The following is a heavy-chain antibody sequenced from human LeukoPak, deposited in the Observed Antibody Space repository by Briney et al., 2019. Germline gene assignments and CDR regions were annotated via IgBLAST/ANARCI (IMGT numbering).Heavy chain of an antibody. J-gene: IGHJ4*02. CDR3: ARIAPYSYGYRSLDY. CDR2: INPNSGGT. V-gene: IGHV1-2*02. CDR1: GYTFIGYY. D-gene: IGHD5-18*01. Sequence: ASVKVSCKASGYTFIGYYMHWVRQAPGQGLEWMGWINPNSGGTNYAQKFQGRVTMTRDTSISTAYMELSRLRSDDTAVYYCARIAPYSYGYRSLDYWGQGTLVTVSS.